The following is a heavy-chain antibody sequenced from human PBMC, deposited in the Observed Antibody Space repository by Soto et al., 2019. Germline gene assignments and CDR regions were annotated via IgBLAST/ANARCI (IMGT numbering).Heavy chain of an antibody. D-gene: IGHD2-15*01. CDR2: VSGDNGHT. CDR1: GYTFTTHG. V-gene: IGHV1-18*01. Sequence: QVQLVQSGAEVKKPGASVKVSCKASGYTFTTHGISWVRQAPGQGLEWMGGVSGDNGHTNYAKSLQGRVTMTTDTSTNTAYMELRSLRSDDTAVYYCARDLGYCRSGTCYREWFDPWGQGTLVTVSS. J-gene: IGHJ5*02. CDR3: ARDLGYCRSGTCYREWFDP.